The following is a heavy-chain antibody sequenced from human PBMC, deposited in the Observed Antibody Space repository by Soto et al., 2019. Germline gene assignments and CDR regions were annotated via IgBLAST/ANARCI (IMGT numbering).Heavy chain of an antibody. Sequence: SLKISCKGSGYSFTSYWIGWVRQMPGKGLEWMGIIYPGDSDTRYSPSFQGQVTXXXAKSISTAYLQWSSLKASDTAMYYCARQXRDWFDPWGQGTLVTVSS. J-gene: IGHJ5*02. CDR3: ARQXRDWFDP. V-gene: IGHV5-51*01. CDR2: IYPGDSDT. CDR1: GYSFTSYW.